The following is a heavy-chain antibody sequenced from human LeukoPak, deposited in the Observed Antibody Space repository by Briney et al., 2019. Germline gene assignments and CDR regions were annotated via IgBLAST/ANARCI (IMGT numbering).Heavy chain of an antibody. Sequence: GGSLRLSCAASRLTFSSYDMHWVRQAPGKGLEWVSGISWNSGSIGYADSVKGRFTISRDNAKNSLYLQMNSLRAEDTALYYCAKAYCSSTSCYSDYWGQGTLVTVSS. CDR3: AKAYCSSTSCYSDY. CDR2: ISWNSGSI. V-gene: IGHV3-9*01. D-gene: IGHD2-2*01. CDR1: RLTFSSYD. J-gene: IGHJ4*02.